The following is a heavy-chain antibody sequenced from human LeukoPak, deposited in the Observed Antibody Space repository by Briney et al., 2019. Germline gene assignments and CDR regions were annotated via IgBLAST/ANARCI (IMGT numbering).Heavy chain of an antibody. CDR3: ARDQDPPKLPFDY. CDR1: GGTFSSYA. CDR2: IIPILGIA. D-gene: IGHD6-6*01. J-gene: IGHJ4*02. Sequence: SVKVSCKASGGTFSSYAISWVRQAPGQGLEWMGRIIPILGIANYAQKFQGRVTITADKSTSTAYMELSSLRSEDTAVYYCARDQDPPKLPFDYWGQGTLVTVSS. V-gene: IGHV1-69*04.